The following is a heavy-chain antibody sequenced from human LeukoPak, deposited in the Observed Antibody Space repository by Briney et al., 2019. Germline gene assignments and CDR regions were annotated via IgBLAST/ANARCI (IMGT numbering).Heavy chain of an antibody. CDR2: IYPGDSDT. V-gene: IGHV5-51*01. CDR1: GYSFTSYW. Sequence: GESLKLSCKGSGYSFTSYWIGWVRQMPRKGLEWMGIIYPGDSDTRYSPSFQGQVTISADKTISTAYLQWSSLKASDTAMYYCARQYCDILTGYYKTVGFDYWGQGTLVTVSS. CDR3: ARQYCDILTGYYKTVGFDY. J-gene: IGHJ4*02. D-gene: IGHD3-9*01.